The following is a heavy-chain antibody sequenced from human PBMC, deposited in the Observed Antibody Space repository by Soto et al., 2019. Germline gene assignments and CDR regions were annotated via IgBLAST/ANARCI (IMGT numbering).Heavy chain of an antibody. CDR3: ARRWVRTFDY. Sequence: QVQLQESGPELVKPSETLSLTCTVPGGSISSYYWSWIRQPPGKGLEWIGYIYYSGSTNYKPCLKSRVTISVDTSKNQCSLKLSSVTAADTAVYYCARRWVRTFDYWGQGTLVTVSS. D-gene: IGHD3-22*01. CDR1: GGSISSYY. J-gene: IGHJ4*02. CDR2: IYYSGST. V-gene: IGHV4-59*08.